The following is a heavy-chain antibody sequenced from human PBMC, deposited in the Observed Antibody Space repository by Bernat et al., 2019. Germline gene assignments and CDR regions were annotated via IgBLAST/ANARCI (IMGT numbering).Heavy chain of an antibody. V-gene: IGHV3-30*02. J-gene: IGHJ6*02. Sequence: QVQLVESGGGVVQPGGSLRLSCAASGFTFSSYGMHWVRQAPGKGLEWVAFIRYDGSNKYYADSVKGRFTISRDNSKNTLYLQMNSLRAEDTAVYYCAKDGDIAARSFYYYYGMDVWGQGTTVTVSS. CDR1: GFTFSSYG. CDR3: AKDGDIAARSFYYYYGMDV. CDR2: IRYDGSNK. D-gene: IGHD6-6*01.